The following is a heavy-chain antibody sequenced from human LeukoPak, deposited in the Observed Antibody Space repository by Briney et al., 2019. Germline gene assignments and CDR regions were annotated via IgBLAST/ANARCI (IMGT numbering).Heavy chain of an antibody. CDR3: ARVPITGDRFDY. V-gene: IGHV6-1*01. CDR2: TYYRSKWYN. J-gene: IGHJ4*02. D-gene: IGHD7-27*01. CDR1: VDTVSSNRAA. Sequence: SQTLSLTYAISVDTVSSNRAAWNWIRQSPSRGLEWLGRTYYRSKWYNDYAPSVKSRITINPDTSKNQFSLQLNSMTPEDTAVYYCARVPITGDRFDYWGQGTLVTVSS.